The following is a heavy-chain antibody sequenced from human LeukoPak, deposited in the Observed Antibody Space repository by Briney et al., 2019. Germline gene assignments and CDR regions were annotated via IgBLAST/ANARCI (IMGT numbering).Heavy chain of an antibody. J-gene: IGHJ3*02. V-gene: IGHV4-39*07. CDR1: GGSISSSGYY. Sequence: SETLSLTCAVSGGSISSSGYYWGWVRQSPGKGLEWIGIIYFSGSTYYNPSLKSRVSISVDTSKNQFSLKLSSVTAADTAVYYCARDFRGSVDAFDIWGQGTMVAVSS. CDR2: IYFSGST. CDR3: ARDFRGSVDAFDI.